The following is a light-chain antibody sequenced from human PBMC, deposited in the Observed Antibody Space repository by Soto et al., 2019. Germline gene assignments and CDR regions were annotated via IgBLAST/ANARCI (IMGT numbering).Light chain of an antibody. CDR1: SSDFSAYHY. CDR2: EVS. Sequence: QSALTQPASVSGSPGQSITIFCTGSSSDFSAYHYVSWYQQHPGKAPKLMIYEVSHRPPGMSSRFSGSKSGNTASLTITGLQVEDEADYYCTSYLYSSGHFGLGTGTKVTVL. V-gene: IGLV2-14*01. J-gene: IGLJ1*01. CDR3: TSYLYSSGHFG.